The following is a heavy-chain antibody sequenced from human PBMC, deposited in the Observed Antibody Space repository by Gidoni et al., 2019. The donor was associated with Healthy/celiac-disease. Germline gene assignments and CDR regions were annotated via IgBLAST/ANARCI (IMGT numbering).Heavy chain of an antibody. CDR3: ARDGDGYSSGWSSDFDY. CDR1: GFTCSSYW. CDR2: IKQDGSEK. Sequence: EVQLVESGGGLVQPGGSLRLSCAASGFTCSSYWMSWVRQAPGKGLEWVANIKQDGSEKYYVDSVKGRFTISRDNAKNSLYLQMNSLRAEDTAVYYCARDGDGYSSGWSSDFDYWGQGTLVTVSS. V-gene: IGHV3-7*01. J-gene: IGHJ4*02. D-gene: IGHD6-19*01.